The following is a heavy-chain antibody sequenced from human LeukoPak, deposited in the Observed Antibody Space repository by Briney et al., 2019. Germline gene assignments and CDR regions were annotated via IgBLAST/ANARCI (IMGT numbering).Heavy chain of an antibody. J-gene: IGHJ4*02. V-gene: IGHV3-30*18. CDR3: AKGASYYGSGSYYFEY. D-gene: IGHD3-10*01. CDR1: GFTFSSYG. Sequence: GGSLRLSCAASGFTFSSYGMHWVRQAPGKGLEWVAVISYDGSNTYYADSVKGRFTISRDNSKNTLYLQMNRLRAEDTAVYYCAKGASYYGSGSYYFEYWGQGTLVTVSS. CDR2: ISYDGSNT.